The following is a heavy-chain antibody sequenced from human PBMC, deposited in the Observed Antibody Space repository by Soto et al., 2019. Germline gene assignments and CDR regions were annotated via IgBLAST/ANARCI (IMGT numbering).Heavy chain of an antibody. CDR3: AKDRVVFDY. V-gene: IGHV3-23*01. CDR2: ISGSGGPT. CDR1: GFIFSSYA. J-gene: IGHJ4*02. D-gene: IGHD2-15*01. Sequence: EVPLLESGGGLVQPGESLRLSCVASGFIFSSYAMSWVRQAPGKGLEWVSAISGSGGPTFYADSVKGRFTISRDNSKNTLYLQMNSLRAEDTAVYYCAKDRVVFDYWGQGTLVTVSS.